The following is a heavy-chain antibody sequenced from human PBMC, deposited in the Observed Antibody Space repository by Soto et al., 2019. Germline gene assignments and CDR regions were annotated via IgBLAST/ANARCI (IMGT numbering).Heavy chain of an antibody. CDR3: WREVIRWELRGFFDP. D-gene: IGHD1-7*01. V-gene: IGHV4-59*01. CDR2: IYYTGNT. J-gene: IGHJ5*02. CDR1: GGSIVDYY. Sequence: SETLSLTCSDSGGSIVDYYWSWIRQPPGKGLDWIGFIYYTGNTRYNPAPGSRVTISLDTSKNQFPLKLTYATAADRPFDYCWREVIRWELRGFFDPWGRGALVTVS.